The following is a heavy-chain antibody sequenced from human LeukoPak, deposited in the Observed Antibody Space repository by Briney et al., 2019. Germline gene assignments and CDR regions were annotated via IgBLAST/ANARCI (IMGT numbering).Heavy chain of an antibody. D-gene: IGHD6-13*01. CDR3: AKDSSSWFYYYYMDV. CDR1: GFTFSSYA. J-gene: IGHJ6*03. CDR2: ISGSGGST. Sequence: PGGSLRLSCAASGFTFSSYAMSWVRQAPGKGLEWVSAISGSGGSTYYADSVKGRFTISRDNSKNTLYLQMNSLTAEDTAVYYCAKDSSSWFYYYYMDVWGKGTTVTVSS. V-gene: IGHV3-23*01.